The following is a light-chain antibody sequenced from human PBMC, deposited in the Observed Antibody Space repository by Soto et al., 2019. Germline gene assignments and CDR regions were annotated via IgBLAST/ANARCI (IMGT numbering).Light chain of an antibody. CDR3: QTWGTGSASVV. CDR2: VNSGGXX. V-gene: IGLV4-69*01. J-gene: IGLJ7*01. Sequence: QLVLTQSPSASASLGASVKLTCTLSSGHSNYAIAWHQQQPEKGPRYLMKVNSGGXXXXXXXXXXXXSGSSSGAERYLFXXXXXSEDEXXXYCQTWGTGSASVVFGGGTQLTVL. CDR1: SGHSNYA.